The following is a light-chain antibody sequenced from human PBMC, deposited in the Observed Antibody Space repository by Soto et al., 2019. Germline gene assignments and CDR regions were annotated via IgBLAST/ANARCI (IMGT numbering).Light chain of an antibody. J-gene: IGLJ3*02. Sequence: QSALTQPASVSGSPGQSITISCTGTSSDIGTYNYVSWYQQHPGKAPKLMIYEVSNRPSGVSNRFSGYKSGITASLTISGLPAEDEADYYCSSYTSSNTGVFGGGTKLTVL. V-gene: IGLV2-14*01. CDR1: SSDIGTYNY. CDR3: SSYTSSNTGV. CDR2: EVS.